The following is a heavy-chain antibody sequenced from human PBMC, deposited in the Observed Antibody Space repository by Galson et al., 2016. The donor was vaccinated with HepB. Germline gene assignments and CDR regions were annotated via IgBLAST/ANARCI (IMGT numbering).Heavy chain of an antibody. CDR2: LFYSGSA. D-gene: IGHD1-7*01. CDR1: GDSITSDVYY. CDR3: ASQGRWNYVVGN. V-gene: IGHV4-31*03. J-gene: IGHJ4*02. Sequence: TLSLTCSVSGDSITSDVYYWSWIRQHPGRGLGSIGYLFYSGSAYYNPSLKSRLTMSIEKSKNQFSLWLSSVTAADTAIYYCASQGRWNYVVGNWGQGTQVTVSS.